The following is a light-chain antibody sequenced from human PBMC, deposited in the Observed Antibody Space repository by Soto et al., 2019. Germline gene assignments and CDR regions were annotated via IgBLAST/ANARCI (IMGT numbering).Light chain of an antibody. CDR1: SSDIGGYNY. Sequence: QSALTQSASVSGSPGQSITISCTGTSSDIGGYNYVPWYQQHPDKPPKLMIFEASNRPSGVYNRFSGSKSGNTASLTISGLLPEDEADYYCSSYTTSSTVAFGGGTKLTVL. J-gene: IGLJ2*01. CDR3: SSYTTSSTVA. CDR2: EAS. V-gene: IGLV2-14*01.